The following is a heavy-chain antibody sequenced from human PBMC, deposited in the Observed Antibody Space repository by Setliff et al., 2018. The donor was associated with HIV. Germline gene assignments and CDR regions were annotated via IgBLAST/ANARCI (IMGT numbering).Heavy chain of an antibody. Sequence: PSETLSLTCTVSGVPLSDYYWNWIRQSPGKGLEWIVEVNHNGNINYNPSLKSRVTVSVDTSKTQYSLKMISVTAADTAMYYCAISIVGVTSEMYWAQGTLVTVSS. CDR3: AISIVGVTSEMY. CDR2: VNHNGNI. D-gene: IGHD2-21*02. V-gene: IGHV4-34*01. J-gene: IGHJ4*02. CDR1: GVPLSDYY.